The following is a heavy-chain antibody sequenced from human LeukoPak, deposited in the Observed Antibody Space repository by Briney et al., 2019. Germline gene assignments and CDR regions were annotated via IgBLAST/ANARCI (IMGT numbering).Heavy chain of an antibody. Sequence: SETLSLTCTVSGGSISSSSYYWGWIRQPPGKGLEWIGSIYYVGSTYYNPSLKSRVTISVDTSKNQFSLKLSSVTAADTAVYYCASLRGDGYNFSFDYWGQGTLVTVSS. J-gene: IGHJ4*02. CDR1: GGSISSSSYY. CDR3: ASLRGDGYNFSFDY. CDR2: IYYVGST. D-gene: IGHD5-24*01. V-gene: IGHV4-39*01.